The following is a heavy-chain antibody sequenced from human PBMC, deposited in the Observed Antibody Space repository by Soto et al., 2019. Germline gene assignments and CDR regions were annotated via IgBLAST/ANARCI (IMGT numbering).Heavy chain of an antibody. CDR2: IYYSGST. D-gene: IGHD3-10*01. Sequence: QVQLQESGPGLVKPSQTLSLTCTVSGGSISSDYYYWSWIRQPPGKGLEWIGYIYYSGSTYYNPSRKSRLTISVDTSKNQFSLKLSSVTAADTAVYYCARVRGVTYFDYWGQGTLVTVSS. CDR3: ARVRGVTYFDY. CDR1: GGSISSDYYY. V-gene: IGHV4-30-4*01. J-gene: IGHJ4*02.